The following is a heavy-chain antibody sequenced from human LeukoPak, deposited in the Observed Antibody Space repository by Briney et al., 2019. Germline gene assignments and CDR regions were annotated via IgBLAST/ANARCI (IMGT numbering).Heavy chain of an antibody. CDR1: GGSISSYY. CDR2: IYTSGST. J-gene: IGHJ6*03. V-gene: IGHV4-4*09. D-gene: IGHD3-10*01. Sequence: SETLSLTCTVSGGSISSYYWSWIRQPPGMGLEWIGYIYTSGSTNYNPSLKSRVTISVDTSKNQFSLKLSSVTAADTAVYYCARVQTDYYGSGSSLNYYYYYMDVWGKGTTVTVSS. CDR3: ARVQTDYYGSGSSLNYYYYYMDV.